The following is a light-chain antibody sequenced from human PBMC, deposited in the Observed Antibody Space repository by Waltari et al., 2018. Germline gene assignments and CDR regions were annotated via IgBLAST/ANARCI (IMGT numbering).Light chain of an antibody. V-gene: IGKV3-20*01. CDR2: EAT. CDR3: QKYGTLPAT. Sequence: SCRASQSVRRFLAWYQQKLGQAPRLLIYEATSRATGIPDRFSGSGFGTDFSLIISRLEAEDVAVYYCQKYGTLPATFGQGTKVEIK. J-gene: IGKJ1*01. CDR1: QSVRRF.